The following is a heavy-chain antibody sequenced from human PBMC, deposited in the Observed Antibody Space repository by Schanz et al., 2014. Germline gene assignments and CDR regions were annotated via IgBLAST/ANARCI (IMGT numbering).Heavy chain of an antibody. CDR3: GRAGTGMAGWYFEL. V-gene: IGHV3-33*08. CDR2: IWYDGSNK. CDR1: GFTFSSYS. D-gene: IGHD5-18*01. Sequence: VQLVESGGGLVQPGGSLRLSCSASGFTFSSYSMNWVRQAPGKGLEWVAVIWYDGSNKYYADSVKGRFTISRDNSKNTLFLQMSSLRVDDMAVYYCGRAGTGMAGWYFELWGRGTLVTDSS. J-gene: IGHJ2*01.